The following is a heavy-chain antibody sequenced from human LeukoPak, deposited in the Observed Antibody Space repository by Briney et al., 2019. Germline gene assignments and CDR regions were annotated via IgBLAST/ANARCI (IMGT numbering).Heavy chain of an antibody. Sequence: GGSLRLSCAASGFTFSTYGMNWVRQAPGKGLEWVSSISSSTIFTYYADSVKGRFTISRDNAKNSLYLQMNSLRAEDTAVYYCARIAAGGIAVAGLDYWDQGTLVTVSS. CDR3: ARIAAGGIAVAGLDY. CDR1: GFTFSTYG. D-gene: IGHD6-19*01. V-gene: IGHV3-21*01. J-gene: IGHJ4*02. CDR2: ISSSTIFT.